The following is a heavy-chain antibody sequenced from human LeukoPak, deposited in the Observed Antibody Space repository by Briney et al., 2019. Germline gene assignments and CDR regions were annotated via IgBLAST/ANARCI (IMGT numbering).Heavy chain of an antibody. V-gene: IGHV3-13*01. J-gene: IGHJ6*03. CDR3: ARGPPRGKYYYMDV. CDR2: IGTASDT. Sequence: GGSLRLSCAASGFTFSIFDMHWVSQPTGQGLEWVSTIGTASDTYYPGSVEGRFTLSRDNAKSSLYLQMNNLTAGDTAVYYCARGPPRGKYYYMDVWGKGTTVTVSS. CDR1: GFTFSIFD. D-gene: IGHD1-1*01.